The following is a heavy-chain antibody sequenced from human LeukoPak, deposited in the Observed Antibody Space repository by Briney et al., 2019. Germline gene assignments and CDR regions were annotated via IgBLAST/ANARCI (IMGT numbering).Heavy chain of an antibody. CDR1: GLTFSSYE. CDR2: ISSSGSTI. D-gene: IGHD3-10*01. Sequence: GGSLRLSCAASGLTFSSYEMNWVRQAPGKGLEWVSYISSSGSTIYYADSVKGRFTISRDNAKNSLYLQMNSLRAEDTAVYYCARANYYGSGSYFPDFDYWGQGTLVTVSS. V-gene: IGHV3-48*03. CDR3: ARANYYGSGSYFPDFDY. J-gene: IGHJ4*02.